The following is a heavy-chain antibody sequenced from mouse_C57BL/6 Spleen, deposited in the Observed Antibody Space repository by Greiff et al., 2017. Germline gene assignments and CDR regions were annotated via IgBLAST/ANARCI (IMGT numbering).Heavy chain of an antibody. V-gene: IGHV1-53*01. Sequence: QVQLQQPGTELVKPGASVKLSCKASGYTFTSYWMHWVKQRPGQGLEWIGNINPSNGGTNYNEKFKSKATLTVDKSSSTAYMQLSSLTSEDSAVYYRARGVYYDYDSDAMDYWGQGTSVTVSS. CDR2: INPSNGGT. CDR3: ARGVYYDYDSDAMDY. J-gene: IGHJ4*01. D-gene: IGHD2-4*01. CDR1: GYTFTSYW.